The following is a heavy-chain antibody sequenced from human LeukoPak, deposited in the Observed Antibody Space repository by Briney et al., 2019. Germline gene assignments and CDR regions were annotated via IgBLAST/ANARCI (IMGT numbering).Heavy chain of an antibody. J-gene: IGHJ4*02. CDR2: ISYDGSNK. CDR3: AKGMTTVTTRSPLDY. D-gene: IGHD4-17*01. CDR1: GFTFSSYG. V-gene: IGHV3-30*18. Sequence: GRSLRLSCAASGFTFSSYGMHWVRQAPGKGLEWVAVISYDGSNKYYADSVKGRFTISRDNSKNTLYLQMNSLRAEDTAVYYCAKGMTTVTTRSPLDYWGQGTLVTVSS.